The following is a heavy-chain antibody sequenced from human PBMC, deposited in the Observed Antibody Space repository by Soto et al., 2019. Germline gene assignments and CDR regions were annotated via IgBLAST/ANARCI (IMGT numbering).Heavy chain of an antibody. J-gene: IGHJ2*01. CDR2: TIPTFGTA. D-gene: IGHD6-13*01. Sequence: QVQLVQSGAEVKKPGSSVKVSCKASGGSFTRAAISWVRQAPGQGLEWMGGTIPTFGTANYAQRFQDRVTITAYESTTTVYMDLSSLTSEDTAVYYCARGIGSSSEAWYFDLWGRGTLVTVSS. CDR1: GGSFTRAA. CDR3: ARGIGSSSEAWYFDL. V-gene: IGHV1-69*01.